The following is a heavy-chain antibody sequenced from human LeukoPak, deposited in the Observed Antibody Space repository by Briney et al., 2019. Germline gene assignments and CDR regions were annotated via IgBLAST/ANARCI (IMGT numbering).Heavy chain of an antibody. Sequence: GESLKISCKGSGYSFISYYIGWVRQMPGKGLEWMGIIYPGDSDTRNSPSFQGQATISADKSTSTAYLQWRSLKASDTAMYYCARSSGWYGGFDYWGQGTLVTVSS. CDR1: GYSFISYY. CDR3: ARSSGWYGGFDY. J-gene: IGHJ4*02. V-gene: IGHV5-51*01. CDR2: IYPGDSDT. D-gene: IGHD6-19*01.